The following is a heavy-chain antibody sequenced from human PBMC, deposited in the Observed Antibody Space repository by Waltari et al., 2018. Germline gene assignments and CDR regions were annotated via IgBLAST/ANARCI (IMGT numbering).Heavy chain of an antibody. Sequence: QVQLQESGPGLVKPSETLSLPCAVSGYSISSGYYWGWIRQPPGKGLEWIGSIYHSGSTYYNPSLKSRVTISVDTSKNQFSLKLSSVTAADTAVYYCARQPPYGIYYYGMDVWGQGTTVTVSS. D-gene: IGHD4-17*01. CDR3: ARQPPYGIYYYGMDV. V-gene: IGHV4-38-2*01. CDR1: GYSISSGYY. J-gene: IGHJ6*02. CDR2: IYHSGST.